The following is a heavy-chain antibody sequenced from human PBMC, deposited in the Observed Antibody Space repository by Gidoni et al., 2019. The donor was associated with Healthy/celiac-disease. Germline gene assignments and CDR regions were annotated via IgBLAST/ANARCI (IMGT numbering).Heavy chain of an antibody. J-gene: IGHJ3*02. CDR1: GFTFSDYY. V-gene: IGHV3-11*06. Sequence: QVQLVESGGGLVKPGGSLSLSCAASGFTFSDYYMSWILQAPGKGLEWVSYISSSSSYTNNADSVKGRFTISRDNAKNSLYLQMNSLRAEDTAVYYCARVAADDAFDIWGQGTMVTVSS. CDR3: ARVAADDAFDI. CDR2: ISSSSSYT. D-gene: IGHD6-25*01.